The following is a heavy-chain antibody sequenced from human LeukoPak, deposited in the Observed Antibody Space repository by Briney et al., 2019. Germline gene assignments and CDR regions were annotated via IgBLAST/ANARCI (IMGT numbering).Heavy chain of an antibody. Sequence: PSETLSLTCTVSGGSISSNGDYWNWIRQPAGKGLEWIGRIYTSGSTNFSPSLKSRVTISVDTSKNQFSLKLNSVTAADTAVYYCARGVTSNGFGPWGQGTLVTVSS. J-gene: IGHJ5*02. CDR3: ARGVTSNGFGP. CDR1: GGSISSNGDY. D-gene: IGHD4-11*01. V-gene: IGHV4-61*02. CDR2: IYTSGST.